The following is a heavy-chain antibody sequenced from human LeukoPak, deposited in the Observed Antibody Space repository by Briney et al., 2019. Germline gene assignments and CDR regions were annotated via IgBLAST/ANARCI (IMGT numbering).Heavy chain of an antibody. Sequence: GGSLRLSCEASGFLFSNSWMSWVRQAPGKGLEWVANMNQDGSERNYVDSVKGRLTISRDNAKGSLYLQMNGLRVKDTAVYFCVKDRGYSTFDYWGQGTLVTVSS. CDR3: VKDRGYSTFDY. J-gene: IGHJ4*02. D-gene: IGHD4-23*01. CDR1: GFLFSNSW. V-gene: IGHV3-7*03. CDR2: MNQDGSER.